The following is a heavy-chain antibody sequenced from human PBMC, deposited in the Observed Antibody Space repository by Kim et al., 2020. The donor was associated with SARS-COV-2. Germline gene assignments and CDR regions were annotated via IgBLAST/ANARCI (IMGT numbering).Heavy chain of an antibody. CDR3: ASLGHSGYDLPDY. Sequence: SETLSLTYTVSGGSISSSSYYWGWICQPPGKGLEWIGSIYYSGSTYYNPSLKSRVTISVDTSKNQFSLKLSSVTAADTAVYYCASLGHSGYDLPDYWGQGTLVTVSS. CDR2: IYYSGST. J-gene: IGHJ4*02. V-gene: IGHV4-39*01. CDR1: GGSISSSSYY. D-gene: IGHD5-12*01.